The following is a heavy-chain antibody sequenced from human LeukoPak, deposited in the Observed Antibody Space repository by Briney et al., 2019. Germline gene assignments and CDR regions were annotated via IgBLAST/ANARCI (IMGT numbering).Heavy chain of an antibody. CDR3: AKDEAYCGGDCYLRDAFDI. D-gene: IGHD2-21*02. V-gene: IGHV3-23*01. CDR2: ISGSGGST. CDR1: GFTFSSYA. J-gene: IGHJ3*02. Sequence: PGGSLRLSCAASGFTFSSYAMSWVRQAPGKGLEWVSAISGSGGSTYYADSVKGRFTISRDNSKNTLYLQMNSLRAEDTAVYYCAKDEAYCGGDCYLRDAFDIWGQGTMVTVSS.